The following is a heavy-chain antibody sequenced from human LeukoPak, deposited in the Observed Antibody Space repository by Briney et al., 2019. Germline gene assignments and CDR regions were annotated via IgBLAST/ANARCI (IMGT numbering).Heavy chain of an antibody. Sequence: PGGSLRLSCAASGFTFSSSWMHWVRHAPGKGLVWVSRINSDGSSTVYADSVKGRFTISRDNAKNTLYLQMNSLRADDTAVYYCTRGSSGPDYWGQGTLVTVSS. CDR1: GFTFSSSW. D-gene: IGHD3-22*01. J-gene: IGHJ4*02. CDR3: TRGSSGPDY. V-gene: IGHV3-74*01. CDR2: INSDGSST.